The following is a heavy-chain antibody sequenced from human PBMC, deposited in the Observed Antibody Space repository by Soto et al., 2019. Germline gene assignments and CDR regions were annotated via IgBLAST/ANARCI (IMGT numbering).Heavy chain of an antibody. CDR2: IYYSGST. Sequence: SETLSLTCTVSGGSISSGNYYWSWIRQHPGKGLEWIGYIYYSGSTYYNPSLKSRVTISVDTSKNQFSLKLSSVTAADTAVYYCARRGTVIGVYYYYGMDVWGQGTTVTVSS. CDR3: ARRGTVIGVYYYYGMDV. J-gene: IGHJ6*02. V-gene: IGHV4-31*03. CDR1: GGSISSGNYY. D-gene: IGHD4-17*01.